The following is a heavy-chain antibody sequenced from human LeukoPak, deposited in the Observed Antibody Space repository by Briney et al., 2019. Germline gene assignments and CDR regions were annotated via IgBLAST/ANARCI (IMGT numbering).Heavy chain of an antibody. V-gene: IGHV1-46*01. Sequence: ASVKVSCKASGYTFTNSYIHWVRHAPGQVLEWMGLINPDVGNTNYAQNFQGRVTLTRDTSTSTVYMELSSLRSEDTAIYYCARIRDGYNDAYDLWGQGTVVTVPS. CDR3: ARIRDGYNDAYDL. J-gene: IGHJ3*01. CDR2: INPDVGNT. CDR1: GYTFTNSY. D-gene: IGHD5-24*01.